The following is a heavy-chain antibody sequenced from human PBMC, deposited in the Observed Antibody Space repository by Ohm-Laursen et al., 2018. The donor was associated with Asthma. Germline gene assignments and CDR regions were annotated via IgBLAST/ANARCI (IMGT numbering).Heavy chain of an antibody. CDR1: GFTFDDYA. Sequence: SLRLSCAASGFTFDDYAMHWVRQAPGKGLEWVSGISWNSGSIGYADSVKGRFTISRDNAKNSLYLQMNSLRPEDTALYYCAKDNGYSSSSGLVNWGQGTLVTVSS. J-gene: IGHJ4*02. CDR3: AKDNGYSSSSGLVN. V-gene: IGHV3-9*01. CDR2: ISWNSGSI. D-gene: IGHD6-6*01.